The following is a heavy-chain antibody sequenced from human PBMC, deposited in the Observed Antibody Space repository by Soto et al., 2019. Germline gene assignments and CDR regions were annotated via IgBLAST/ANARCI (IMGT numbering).Heavy chain of an antibody. CDR2: IIPIFGTA. CDR1: GGTFSSYA. Sequence: GASVKVSCKASGGTFSSYAISWVRQAPGQGLEWMGGIIPIFGTANYAQKFQGRVTITADESTSTAYMELSSLRSEDTAVYYCARHGPIAAAGTVFDYWGQGTLVTVSS. D-gene: IGHD6-13*01. J-gene: IGHJ4*02. CDR3: ARHGPIAAAGTVFDY. V-gene: IGHV1-69*13.